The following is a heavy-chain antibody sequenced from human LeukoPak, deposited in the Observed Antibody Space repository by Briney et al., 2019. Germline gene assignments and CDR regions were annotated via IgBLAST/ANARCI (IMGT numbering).Heavy chain of an antibody. CDR1: AFTFSTST. D-gene: IGHD4/OR15-4a*01. CDR3: VRIPNSANFPNWFDP. CDR2: ISGSSDKI. V-gene: IGHV3-21*01. J-gene: IGHJ5*02. Sequence: GGSLTLSCAASAFTFSTSTMNWVRQAPGKGLEWMSSISGSSDKIYYADSVKGRFTISRDNAKDSLYLQMNSLRAEDTAMYYCVRIPNSANFPNWFDPWGQGTLVTVSS.